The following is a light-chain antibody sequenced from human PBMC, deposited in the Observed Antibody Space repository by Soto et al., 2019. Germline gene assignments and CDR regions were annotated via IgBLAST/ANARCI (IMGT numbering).Light chain of an antibody. CDR3: QHYNKLPLT. CDR1: QSVSSN. J-gene: IGKJ4*01. CDR2: GAS. V-gene: IGKV3-15*01. Sequence: EIVLTQSPATLSVSPGERATLSCRASQSVSSNLAWYQQKPGQAPRLVIYGASTRDTGIPARFSGSGSGTEFTLTISSLQSEDFAVYYCQHYNKLPLTFGGGAKVEIK.